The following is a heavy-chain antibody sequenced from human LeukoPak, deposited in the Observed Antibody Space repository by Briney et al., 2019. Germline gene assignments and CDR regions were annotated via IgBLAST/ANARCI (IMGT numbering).Heavy chain of an antibody. CDR2: ISGSGGST. CDR3: AKVRGGYYMDV. D-gene: IGHD3-10*01. Sequence: GGSLTLSCADSGFTFSSYAMSWVRQAPGKGLEWVSAISGSGGSTYYADSVKGRFTISRDNSKNTLYLQMNSLRSEDTAVYYCAKVRGGYYMDVWGKGTTVTVSS. V-gene: IGHV3-23*01. CDR1: GFTFSSYA. J-gene: IGHJ6*03.